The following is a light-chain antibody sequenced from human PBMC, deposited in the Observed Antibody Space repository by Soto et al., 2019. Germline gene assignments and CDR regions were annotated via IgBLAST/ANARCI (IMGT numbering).Light chain of an antibody. Sequence: EIVLTQSPCTLSLSPGERATISCRASQSVSSSYLVWYHQKPGRAPRLLIYGESSRATGIPDRISGSGSWTDFTLTIMSLEPEDFVVYYCQQYGNSQWTFGQGTKVDIK. CDR2: GES. J-gene: IGKJ1*01. V-gene: IGKV3-20*01. CDR3: QQYGNSQWT. CDR1: QSVSSSY.